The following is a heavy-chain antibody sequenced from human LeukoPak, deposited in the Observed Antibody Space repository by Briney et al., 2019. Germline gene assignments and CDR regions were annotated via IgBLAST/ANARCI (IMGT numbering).Heavy chain of an antibody. CDR1: GGSISSTNYY. CDR3: ARRYKWNDRWD. CDR2: IYYSGST. D-gene: IGHD1-1*01. Sequence: SETLSLTFTVSGGSISSTNYYWGWIRQPPGKGLEWIGSIYYSGSTYYNPALNSRLTISLDTSKNQFSLRLSSVTAADTAFYYCARRYKWNDRWDWGPGTLVTVSP. V-gene: IGHV4-39*07. J-gene: IGHJ4*02.